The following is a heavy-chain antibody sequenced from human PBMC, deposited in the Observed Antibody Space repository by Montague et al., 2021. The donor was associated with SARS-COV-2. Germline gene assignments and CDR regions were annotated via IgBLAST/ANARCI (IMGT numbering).Heavy chain of an antibody. D-gene: IGHD6-13*01. J-gene: IGHJ4*02. V-gene: IGHV3-30*04. CDR2: ISYDGTNE. CDR3: AREGITAVGKDFDY. CDR1: GFTFSSYA. Sequence: SLRLSCAASGFTFSSYAMHWVRQAPGKGLEWVAVISYDGTNEYYADSVKGRFTISRDNSKNTLYLQMNSLRAEDTAVYYCAREGITAVGKDFDYWGQGTLVTVSS.